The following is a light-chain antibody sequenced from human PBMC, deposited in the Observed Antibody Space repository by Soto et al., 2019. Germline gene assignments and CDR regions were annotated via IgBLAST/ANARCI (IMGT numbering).Light chain of an antibody. CDR3: SSFTGSVKRI. V-gene: IGLV2-14*03. CDR2: DVS. CDR1: SSDIGAYNY. J-gene: IGLJ2*01. Sequence: QSALTQPASVSGSPGQSITISCTGTSSDIGAYNYVSWYQHHPGKAPKLIIYDVSYRPSGVSVRFSGSKSGNTASLTVSGLQPEDEADYYCSSFTGSVKRIFGGGTKLTVL.